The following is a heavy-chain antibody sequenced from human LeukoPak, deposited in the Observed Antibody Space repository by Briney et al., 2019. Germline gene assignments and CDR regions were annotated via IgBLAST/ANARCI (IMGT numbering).Heavy chain of an antibody. J-gene: IGHJ4*02. CDR2: IYTSGST. D-gene: IGHD3-9*01. CDR1: GGSISSYY. Sequence: SETLSLTCTVSGGSISSYYWSWIRQPAGKGLEWIGRIYTSGSTNYNPSLKSRVTMSVDTSKNQFSLKLSSVTAADTAVYYCARGGGYDILTGYYPYYFDYWGQGTLVTDSS. V-gene: IGHV4-4*07. CDR3: ARGGGYDILTGYYPYYFDY.